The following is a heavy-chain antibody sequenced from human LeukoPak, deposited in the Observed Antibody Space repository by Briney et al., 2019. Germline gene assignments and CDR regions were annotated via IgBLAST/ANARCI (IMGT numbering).Heavy chain of an antibody. D-gene: IGHD5-12*01. J-gene: IGHJ4*02. CDR1: GFTFSNYW. Sequence: GGPLRLSCAASGFTFSNYWMSWVRQAPGKGLEWVANIKPDGNEKYYVDSVKGRFTISRDNAESSLFLQLDSLRGDDTAIYYCARDMWLGQRGLFYFNYWGQGTLVTVSS. CDR3: ARDMWLGQRGLFYFNY. V-gene: IGHV3-7*01. CDR2: IKPDGNEK.